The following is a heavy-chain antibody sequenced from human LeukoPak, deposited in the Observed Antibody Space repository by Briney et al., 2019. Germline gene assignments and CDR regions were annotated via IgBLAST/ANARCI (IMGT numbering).Heavy chain of an antibody. D-gene: IGHD2-21*02. CDR2: INHSGST. V-gene: IGHV4-34*01. J-gene: IGHJ4*02. CDR1: GGSFSGCY. CDR3: ARGQGARLHY. Sequence: PSETLSLTCAVYGGSFSGCYWSWIRQPPGKGLEWIGEINHSGSTNYNPSLKSRVTISVDTSKNQFSLKLSSVTAADTAVYYCARGQGARLHYWGQGTLVTVSS.